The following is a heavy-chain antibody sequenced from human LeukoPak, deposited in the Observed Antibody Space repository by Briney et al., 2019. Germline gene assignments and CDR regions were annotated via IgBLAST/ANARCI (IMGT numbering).Heavy chain of an antibody. CDR1: GFTFSSYG. V-gene: IGHV3-30*02. D-gene: IGHD4-17*01. J-gene: IGHJ4*02. CDR2: IRHDGSNK. CDR3: AKPWTDYGDYPADY. Sequence: GSLSLSCAASGFTFSSYGMHWVRQAPGKGLEWVAFIRHDGSNKYYADSVKGRFTISRDNSKNTLYLQMNRLRAEDTAVYYCAKPWTDYGDYPADYWGQGTLVTVSS.